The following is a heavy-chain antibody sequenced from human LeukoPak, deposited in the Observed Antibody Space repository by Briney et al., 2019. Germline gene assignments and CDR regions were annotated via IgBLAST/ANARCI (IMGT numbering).Heavy chain of an antibody. CDR1: GYTFTSYG. CDR2: ISAYNGNT. J-gene: IGHJ4*02. D-gene: IGHD6-6*01. V-gene: IGHV1-18*01. CDR3: AREAIEDSSSSLSFDY. Sequence: ASVKVSCEASGYTFTSYGISWVRQAPGQGLEWMGWISAYNGNTNYAQKLQGRVTMTTDTSTSTAYMELRSLRSDDTAVYYCAREAIEDSSSSLSFDYWGQGTLVTVSS.